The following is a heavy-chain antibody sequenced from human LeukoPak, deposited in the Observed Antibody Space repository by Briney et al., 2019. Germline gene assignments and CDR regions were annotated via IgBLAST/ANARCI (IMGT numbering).Heavy chain of an antibody. D-gene: IGHD6-13*01. V-gene: IGHV3-23*01. CDR2: ISASCGST. CDR1: GFSFISYS. Sequence: GSLRLPSAASGFSFISYSMIWVGQAPAERREWGSAISASCGSTDYADFVKGRVTISSDNSKHTLSLQMNSLTVYDSAVFYCAKLIPAAVRFDYWGQGTLVTVSS. CDR3: AKLIPAAVRFDY. J-gene: IGHJ4*02.